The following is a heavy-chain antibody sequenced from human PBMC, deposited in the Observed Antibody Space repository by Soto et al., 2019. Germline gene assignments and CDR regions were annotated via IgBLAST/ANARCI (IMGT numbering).Heavy chain of an antibody. CDR1: GFTFRSYW. CDR3: ARGIVLPAGDACDI. V-gene: IGHV3-74*01. J-gene: IGHJ3*02. D-gene: IGHD2-2*01. CDR2: INGGGSST. Sequence: EVQLVESGGGLVQPGGSLRLSCAASGFTFRSYWMHWVRQAPGKGLVWVSRINGGGSSTSYADSVKGRFTISRDNAKNTLYLQMNSLRAADTAVYYCARGIVLPAGDACDIWCQGTMVTVSS.